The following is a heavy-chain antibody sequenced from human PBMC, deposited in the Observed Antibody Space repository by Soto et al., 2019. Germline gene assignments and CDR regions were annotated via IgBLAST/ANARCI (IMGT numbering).Heavy chain of an antibody. V-gene: IGHV1-69*12. CDR1: GGTFSSYA. CDR2: IIPIFGTA. D-gene: IGHD5-18*01. J-gene: IGHJ4*02. CDR3: ARYRYGYSDFDY. Sequence: QVQLVQSGAEVKKPGSSVKVSCKSSGGTFSSYAISWVRQAPGQGLEWMGGIIPIFGTANYAQKFQGRVTITADESTRTAYMELSSLRSEDTAVYYCARYRYGYSDFDYWGQGTLVTVSS.